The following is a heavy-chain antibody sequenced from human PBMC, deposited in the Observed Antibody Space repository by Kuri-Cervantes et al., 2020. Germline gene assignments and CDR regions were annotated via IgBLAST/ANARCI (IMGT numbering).Heavy chain of an antibody. J-gene: IGHJ4*02. D-gene: IGHD3-22*01. CDR2: INPSGGST. V-gene: IGHV1-46*01. CDR3: ARVDHYYDSSGWVFDY. CDR1: GYTFTSHY. Sequence: ASVKVSCKASGYTFTSHYMHWVRQAPGQGLEWMGIINPSGGSTSYAQKFQGRVTMTRDTSTSTVYMELSSLRSEDTAVYYCARVDHYYDSSGWVFDYWGQGTLVTVSS.